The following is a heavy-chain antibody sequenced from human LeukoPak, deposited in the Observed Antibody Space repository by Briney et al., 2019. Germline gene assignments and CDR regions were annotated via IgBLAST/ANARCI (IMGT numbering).Heavy chain of an antibody. Sequence: SETLSLTCTVSGGSITSSSYYWGWIRQPPGKGLQWIGSFYYSGSTYYNPSLKSRVTIYVDTSKNQFSLKLSSVTAADTAVYYCARVPTVTFFDYWGQGTLVTVSS. V-gene: IGHV4-39*07. D-gene: IGHD4-17*01. CDR1: GGSITSSSYY. CDR3: ARVPTVTFFDY. CDR2: FYYSGST. J-gene: IGHJ4*02.